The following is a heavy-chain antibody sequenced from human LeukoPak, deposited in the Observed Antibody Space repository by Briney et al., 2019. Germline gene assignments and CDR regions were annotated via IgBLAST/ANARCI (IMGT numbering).Heavy chain of an antibody. Sequence: ASVKVSCKVSGYTLTELSMHWVRQAPGKGLEWMGGFDPEDGETIYAQKFQGRVTMTEDTSTDTAYMELSSLRSEDTAVYYCATAAAGTDWFDPWGQGTLVTVSS. V-gene: IGHV1-24*01. CDR3: ATAAAGTDWFDP. D-gene: IGHD6-13*01. CDR2: FDPEDGET. CDR1: GYTLTELS. J-gene: IGHJ5*02.